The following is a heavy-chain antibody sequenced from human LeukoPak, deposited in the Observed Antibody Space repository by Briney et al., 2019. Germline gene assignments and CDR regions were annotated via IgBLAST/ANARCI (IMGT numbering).Heavy chain of an antibody. J-gene: IGHJ4*02. D-gene: IGHD3-22*01. V-gene: IGHV3-15*01. CDR3: AKYDTSVNFDF. Sequence: PGGSLRLSCAASGFTVSSNYMSWVRQAPGKGLEWVGHIKSQADGGTTDYPAPVKGRFIISRDDSKHTLYLQMNSLKTDDTAVYYCAKYDTSVNFDFWGQGTLVTVSS. CDR1: GFTVSSNY. CDR2: IKSQADGGTT.